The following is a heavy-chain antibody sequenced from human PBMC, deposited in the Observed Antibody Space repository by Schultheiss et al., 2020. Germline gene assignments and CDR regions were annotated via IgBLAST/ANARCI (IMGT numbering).Heavy chain of an antibody. Sequence: SETLSLTCAVYGGSFSGYYWSWIRQPPGKGLEWIGEINHSGSTNYNPSLKSRVTISVDTSKNQFSLKLSSVTAADTAVYYCARDDGDQYYYYYGMDVWGQGTTVTVSS. CDR2: INHSGST. J-gene: IGHJ6*02. CDR3: ARDDGDQYYYYYGMDV. CDR1: GGSFSGYY. D-gene: IGHD4-17*01. V-gene: IGHV4-34*01.